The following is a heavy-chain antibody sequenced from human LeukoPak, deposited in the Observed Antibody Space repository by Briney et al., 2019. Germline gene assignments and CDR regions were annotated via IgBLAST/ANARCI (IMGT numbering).Heavy chain of an antibody. V-gene: IGHV4-59*01. CDR2: IYYSGST. CDR3: ARDPSNTDAFDI. CDR1: GGSISSYY. Sequence: SETLSLTCTVSGGSISSYYWSWIRQPPGKGLEWIGYIYYSGSTNCNPSLKSRVTISVDTSKNQFSLKLSSVTAADTAVYYCARDPSNTDAFDIWGQGTMVTVSS. D-gene: IGHD2/OR15-2a*01. J-gene: IGHJ3*02.